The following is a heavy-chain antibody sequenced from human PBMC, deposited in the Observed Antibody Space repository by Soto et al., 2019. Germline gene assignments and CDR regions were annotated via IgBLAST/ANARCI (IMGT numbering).Heavy chain of an antibody. CDR3: ARDRGSGRY. V-gene: IGHV3-7*05. D-gene: IGHD2-8*02. Sequence: PGGSVRLSCVTSGLTFSNYWLSWVRQAPGKELEWVANINQAGNKKYYVDSVKGRFTISRDNAKNSLYLQMNSLKAEDTAVYYCARDRGSGRYWGQGTLVTVSS. J-gene: IGHJ4*02. CDR2: INQAGNKK. CDR1: GLTFSNYW.